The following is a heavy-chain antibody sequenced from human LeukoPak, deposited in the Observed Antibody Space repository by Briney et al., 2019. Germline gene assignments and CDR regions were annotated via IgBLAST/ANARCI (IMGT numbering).Heavy chain of an antibody. J-gene: IGHJ4*02. CDR2: IIPILGIA. V-gene: IGHV1-69*04. CDR1: GGTFSSYA. D-gene: IGHD2-15*01. CDR3: AGVVVVAAAYFDY. Sequence: ASGKVSCKASGGTFSSYAISWVRQAPGQGLEWMGRIIPILGIANYAQKFQGRVTITADKSTSTAYMELSSLRSEDTAVYYCAGVVVVAAAYFDYWGQGTLVTVSS.